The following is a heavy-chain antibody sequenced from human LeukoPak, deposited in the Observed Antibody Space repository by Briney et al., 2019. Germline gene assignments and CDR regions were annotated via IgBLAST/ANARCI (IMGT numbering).Heavy chain of an antibody. CDR1: GFTFSSYV. CDR2: ISYDGSNE. V-gene: IGHV3-30*14. D-gene: IGHD1-26*01. Sequence: GGSLRLSCAASGFTFSSYVMHWVRQAPGKGLEWVAIISYDGSNEYYADSVKGRFTISRDNSKNTLYLQMNSLRAEDTAVYYCARGGSYLSAFDIWGQGTMVTVSS. CDR3: ARGGSYLSAFDI. J-gene: IGHJ3*02.